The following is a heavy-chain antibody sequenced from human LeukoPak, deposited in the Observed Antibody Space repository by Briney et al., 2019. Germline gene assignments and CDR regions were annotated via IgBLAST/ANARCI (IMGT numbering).Heavy chain of an antibody. V-gene: IGHV4-59*12. Sequence: PSETLSLTCTVSGGSISSYYWSWIRQPPGKGPEWIGSIYYSGSTYYNPSLKSRVTISVDTSKNQFSLKLSSVTAADTAVYYCARGLAARHFPQNFDYWGQGTLVTVSS. J-gene: IGHJ4*02. CDR3: ARGLAARHFPQNFDY. CDR2: IYYSGST. D-gene: IGHD6-6*01. CDR1: GGSISSYY.